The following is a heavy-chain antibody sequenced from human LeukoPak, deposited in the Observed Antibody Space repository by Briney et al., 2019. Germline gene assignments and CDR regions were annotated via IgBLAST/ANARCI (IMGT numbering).Heavy chain of an antibody. Sequence: PGGSLRLSCAAPGFTFDEFAMQWVRQAPGQGLDWVSLISGDGTTTYYAGSVKGRFTISRDNKKHSLYLQMDSLRTEDNGLYYCAKDILRCGSGSCFDCWGQGTLVTVSS. CDR3: AKDILRCGSGSCFDC. D-gene: IGHD3-10*01. CDR1: GFTFDEFA. V-gene: IGHV3-43*02. CDR2: ISGDGTTT. J-gene: IGHJ4*02.